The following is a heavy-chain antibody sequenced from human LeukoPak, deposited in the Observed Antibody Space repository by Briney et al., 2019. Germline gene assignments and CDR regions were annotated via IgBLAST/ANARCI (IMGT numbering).Heavy chain of an antibody. J-gene: IGHJ5*02. Sequence: GGSLRLSCAASGFTFDDYGMSWVRQAPGKGLEWVSGINWNGGSTGYADSVKGRFTISRDNAKNSLYLQMNSLRAGDTALYYCARDFGSSWSGDWFDPWGQGTLVTVSS. CDR1: GFTFDDYG. CDR2: INWNGGST. CDR3: ARDFGSSWSGDWFDP. V-gene: IGHV3-20*04. D-gene: IGHD6-13*01.